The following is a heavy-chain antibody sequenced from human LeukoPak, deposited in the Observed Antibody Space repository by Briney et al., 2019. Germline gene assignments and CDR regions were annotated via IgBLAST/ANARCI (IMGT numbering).Heavy chain of an antibody. CDR2: ISTTSDYV. D-gene: IGHD6-13*01. CDR3: ARGGIYSQGFDY. Sequence: GGSLRLSCAASGFTFSGYSMNWVRQAPGKGLEWVSSISTTSDYVHYADSLKGRVAISRDNAKNSLYLQMNSLRAEDTAIYYCARGGIYSQGFDYWGQGSLVTVSS. CDR1: GFTFSGYS. V-gene: IGHV3-21*01. J-gene: IGHJ4*02.